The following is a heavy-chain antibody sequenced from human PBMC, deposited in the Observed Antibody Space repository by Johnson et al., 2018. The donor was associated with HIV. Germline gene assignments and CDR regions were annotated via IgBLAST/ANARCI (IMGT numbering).Heavy chain of an antibody. CDR2: IGTAGDT. V-gene: IGHV3-NL1*01. CDR3: AKPPSMGADAFDI. Sequence: QVQLVESGGGVVQPGRSLRLSCAASGFTFSSYAMHWVRQAPGKGLEWVSAIGTAGDTYYPGSVKGRFTISRDNSKNTLYLQMNSLRAEDTAVYYCAKPPSMGADAFDIWGQGTMVTVSS. CDR1: GFTFSSYA. D-gene: IGHD3-16*01. J-gene: IGHJ3*02.